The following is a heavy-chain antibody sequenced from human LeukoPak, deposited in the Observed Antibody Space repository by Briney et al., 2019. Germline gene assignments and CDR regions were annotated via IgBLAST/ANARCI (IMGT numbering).Heavy chain of an antibody. CDR1: GGSFSGYY. D-gene: IGHD1-7*01. V-gene: IGHV4-34*01. J-gene: IGHJ4*02. Sequence: PSETLSLTCAVYGGSFSGYYWSWIRQPPGKGLVWIGEINHSGSTNYNPSLKSRVTISADTSKNQFSLKLSSVTAADTAVYYCARGVAWNYAYWGQGTLVTVSS. CDR3: ARGVAWNYAY. CDR2: INHSGST.